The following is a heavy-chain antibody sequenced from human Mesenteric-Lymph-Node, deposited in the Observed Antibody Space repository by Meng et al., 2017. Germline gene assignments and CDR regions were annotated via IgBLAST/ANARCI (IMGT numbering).Heavy chain of an antibody. CDR3: ARVGGDCGGHFYHPT. V-gene: IGHV4-4*02. CDR1: GACVSNREW. CDR2: NWNSESH. Sequence: QVQAPGQGLEKRAGPLKPPCTVPGACVSNREWCSCVCQTSRQGPEWIGENWNSESHHYNSSIKSPVTKSLDEFTIQLSMRLSSLTSAAMAVSYCARVGGDCGGHFYHPTWGQGTLVTVSS. D-gene: IGHD2-21*02. J-gene: IGHJ5*02.